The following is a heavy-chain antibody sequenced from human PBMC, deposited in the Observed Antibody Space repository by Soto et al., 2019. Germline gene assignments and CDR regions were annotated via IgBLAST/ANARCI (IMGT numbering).Heavy chain of an antibody. CDR2: INHSGST. CDR3: ARGLVGTSADY. V-gene: IGHV4-34*01. Sequence: SETLSLTCAVYGGSFSGYYWSWIRQPPGKGLEWIGEINHSGSTNYNPSLKSRVTISVDTSKNQFSLKLSSVTAADTAVYYCARGLVGTSADYWGQGTLVTVSS. D-gene: IGHD1-26*01. CDR1: GGSFSGYY. J-gene: IGHJ4*02.